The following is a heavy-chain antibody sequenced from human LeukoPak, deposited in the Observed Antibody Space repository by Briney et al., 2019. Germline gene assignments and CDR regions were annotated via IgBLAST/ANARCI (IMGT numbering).Heavy chain of an antibody. D-gene: IGHD3-3*01. CDR1: RYTFTSYG. V-gene: IGHV1-18*01. Sequence: ASVKVSCKASRYTFTSYGISWVRQAPGQGLEWMGWISAYNGNTNYAQKLQGRVTMTTDTSTSTAYMELRSLRSDDTAVYYCARDREWGYYYYYMDVWGKGTTVTVSS. CDR3: ARDREWGYYYYYMDV. CDR2: ISAYNGNT. J-gene: IGHJ6*03.